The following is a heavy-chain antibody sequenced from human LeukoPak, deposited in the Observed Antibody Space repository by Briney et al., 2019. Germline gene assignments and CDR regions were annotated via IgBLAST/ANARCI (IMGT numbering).Heavy chain of an antibody. V-gene: IGHV4-34*01. CDR3: ARHYGP. J-gene: IGHJ5*02. CDR1: GGSFSSYY. CDR2: INHSGST. Sequence: SETLSLTCAVYGGSFSSYYWSWIRQPPGKGLQWIGEINHSGSTNYDPSLKNRVTISVDTSKNQFSLKLNSVTAADTAVYYCARHYGPWGQGTLVTVSS. D-gene: IGHD3-16*01.